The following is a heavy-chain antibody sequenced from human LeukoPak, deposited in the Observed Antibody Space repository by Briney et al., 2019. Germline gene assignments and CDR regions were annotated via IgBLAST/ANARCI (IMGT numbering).Heavy chain of an antibody. D-gene: IGHD6-19*01. CDR2: ISAYNGNT. CDR1: GYTFTSYG. V-gene: IGHV1-18*01. CDR3: GKHSGWYPGFSFDI. J-gene: IGHJ3*02. Sequence: ASVKVSCKASGYTFTSYGISWVRQAPGQGREWMGWISAYNGNTNYAQKLQGRVTMTTHTSTSTAYMERRSLRSDDTAVDYFGKHSGWYPGFSFDIWGQGKMVTVSS.